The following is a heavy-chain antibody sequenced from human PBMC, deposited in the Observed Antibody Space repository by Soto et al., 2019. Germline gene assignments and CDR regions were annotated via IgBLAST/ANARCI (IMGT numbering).Heavy chain of an antibody. Sequence: QITLKESGPPLVKPTQPLTLTCTFSGFSLSTSGVGVGWIRQPPGKALEWLALIYWDDDKRYSPSLKSRLTITKDTSKNQVVLTMTNMDPVDTATYYCAHRRPSYYFDYWGQGTLVTVSS. CDR3: AHRRPSYYFDY. CDR2: IYWDDDK. V-gene: IGHV2-5*02. J-gene: IGHJ4*02. CDR1: GFSLSTSGVG.